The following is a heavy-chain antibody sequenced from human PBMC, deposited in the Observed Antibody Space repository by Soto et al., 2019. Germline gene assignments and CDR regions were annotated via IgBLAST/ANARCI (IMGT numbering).Heavy chain of an antibody. CDR1: CGSISSYY. V-gene: IGHV4-59*01. CDR2: IYYSGST. D-gene: IGHD3-9*01. CDR3: ARGDQNYDILTGYYLPYYYYGMDV. J-gene: IGHJ6*02. Sequence: SETLSLTCTVSCGSISSYYWSWIRQPPGKGLEWIGYIYYSGSTNYNPSLKSRVTISVDTSKNQFSLKLSSVTAADTAVYYCARGDQNYDILTGYYLPYYYYGMDVWGQGTTVTVSS.